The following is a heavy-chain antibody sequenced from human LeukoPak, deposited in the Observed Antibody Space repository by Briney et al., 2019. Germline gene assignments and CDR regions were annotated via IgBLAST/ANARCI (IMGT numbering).Heavy chain of an antibody. J-gene: IGHJ4*02. V-gene: IGHV3-73*01. D-gene: IGHD3-22*01. CDR3: TMTYYYDSSGYYAAY. CDR2: IRSKANSYAT. CDR1: GFTFSGSA. Sequence: GGSLKLSCAASGFTFSGSAMHWVRQASGKGLEWVGRIRSKANSYATAYAASVKGRFTISRDDSKNTAYLQMNSLKTEDTAVYYCTMTYYYDSSGYYAAYWGQGTLVTVSS.